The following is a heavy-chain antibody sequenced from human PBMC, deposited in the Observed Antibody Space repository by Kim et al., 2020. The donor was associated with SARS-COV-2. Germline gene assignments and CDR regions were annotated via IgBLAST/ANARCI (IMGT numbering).Heavy chain of an antibody. J-gene: IGHJ4*02. V-gene: IGHV4-34*01. D-gene: IGHD3-9*01. Sequence: SETLSLTCAVYGGSFSDSFWTWIRQSPVKGLEWIGEINHSGSTNYNPSLKSRVTISVDMSKNQFSLRLKSVTAADAAVYYCARAKTPPSFFDWRPQRTFEFWGRGTLVSVSS. CDR3: ARAKTPPSFFDWRPQRTFEF. CDR1: GGSFSDSF. CDR2: INHSGST.